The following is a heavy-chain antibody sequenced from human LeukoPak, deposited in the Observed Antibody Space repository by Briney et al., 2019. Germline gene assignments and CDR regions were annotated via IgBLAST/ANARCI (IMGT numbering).Heavy chain of an antibody. CDR1: GFPFSSYY. Sequence: GGSLRLSCAASGFPFSSYYMSWVRQAPGKGLEWVANINQGGSEKYYVESVKDRFTISRDNAKNSLYLQMSSLRAEDTAVYYCARVAKERVSGVYYFDYWGQGTLVTVSS. D-gene: IGHD1-1*01. CDR2: INQGGSEK. J-gene: IGHJ4*02. CDR3: ARVAKERVSGVYYFDY. V-gene: IGHV3-7*01.